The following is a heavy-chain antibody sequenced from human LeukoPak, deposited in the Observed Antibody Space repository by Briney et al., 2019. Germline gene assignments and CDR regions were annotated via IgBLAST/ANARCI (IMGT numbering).Heavy chain of an antibody. Sequence: GGSLRLSCAASGFTFSSYSMNWVRQAPGKGLEWVSSISSISSYIYYADSGKGRFTISRDNDKNSLYLQMNRRRAKYAAVYYCATPPDVWEYYYYYYMDVWGKGTTVTVSS. CDR1: GFTFSSYS. CDR3: ATPPDVWEYYYYYYMDV. V-gene: IGHV3-21*01. CDR2: ISSISSYI. D-gene: IGHD3-16*01. J-gene: IGHJ6*03.